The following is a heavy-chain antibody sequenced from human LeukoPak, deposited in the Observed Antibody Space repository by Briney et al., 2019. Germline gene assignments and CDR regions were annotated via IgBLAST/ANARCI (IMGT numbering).Heavy chain of an antibody. Sequence: GGSLRLSCAASGFSFSSYSMNWVRQAPGKGLEWVSSISSSSSYIYYADSVKGRFTISRDNAKNSLYLQMNSLRAEDTAVYYCARGERGYYESPAFDIWGQGTMVTVSS. J-gene: IGHJ3*02. CDR1: GFSFSSYS. V-gene: IGHV3-21*01. CDR2: ISSSSSYI. D-gene: IGHD3-22*01. CDR3: ARGERGYYESPAFDI.